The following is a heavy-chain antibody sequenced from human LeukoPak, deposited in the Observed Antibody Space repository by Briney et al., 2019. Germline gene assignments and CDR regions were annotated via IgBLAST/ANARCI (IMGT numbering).Heavy chain of an antibody. V-gene: IGHV3-66*01. Sequence: QPGGSLRLSCAASGFTVSSNYMSWVRQAPGKGLEWVSAIYSGGSTYYADSVKGRFTISRDNSKNTLYLQMNSLRAEDTAVYYCARGGLWFGELLYYWGQGTLVTVSS. CDR2: IYSGGST. J-gene: IGHJ4*02. CDR3: ARGGLWFGELLYY. CDR1: GFTVSSNY. D-gene: IGHD3-10*01.